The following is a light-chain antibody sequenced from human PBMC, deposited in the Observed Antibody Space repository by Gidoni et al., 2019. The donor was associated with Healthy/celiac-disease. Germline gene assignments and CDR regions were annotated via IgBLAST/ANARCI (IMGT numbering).Light chain of an antibody. Sequence: QPVLTPPPSVSGAPGPRVTISCTGSSSNIGAGYDVHWYQQLPGTAPKLLIYGNSNRPSGVPDRFSGSKSGTSASLAITGLQAEDEADYYCQSYDSSLSGWVFGGGTKLTVL. J-gene: IGLJ3*02. V-gene: IGLV1-40*01. CDR3: QSYDSSLSGWV. CDR2: GNS. CDR1: SSNIGAGYD.